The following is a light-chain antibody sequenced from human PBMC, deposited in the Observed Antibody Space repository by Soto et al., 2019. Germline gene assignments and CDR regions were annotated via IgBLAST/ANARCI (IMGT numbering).Light chain of an antibody. CDR1: QSVSTY. J-gene: IGKJ5*01. Sequence: DIVLTQSPATLSLSPGERATLSCRASQSVSTYLAWYQQRPGQAPRLLIYDASNRATGIPARFSGSGSGTDFTLTIRSLEPEDFAVYYCQQRSNWPTFGQGTRLEIK. V-gene: IGKV3-11*01. CDR3: QQRSNWPT. CDR2: DAS.